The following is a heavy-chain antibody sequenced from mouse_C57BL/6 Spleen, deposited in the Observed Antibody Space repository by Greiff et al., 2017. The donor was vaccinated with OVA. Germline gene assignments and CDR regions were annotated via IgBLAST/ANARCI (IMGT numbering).Heavy chain of an antibody. CDR2: IDPANGNT. J-gene: IGHJ2*01. Sequence: VQLKESVAELVRPGASVKLSCTASGFNITNTYMHWVKQRPEQGLEWIGRIDPANGNTKYAAKFQGKATITADTSSNTVYLQLSSLTSEDTAVYYCAGYDYDGGYFDYWGQGTTLTVSS. CDR1: GFNITNTY. D-gene: IGHD2-4*01. V-gene: IGHV14-3*01. CDR3: AGYDYDGGYFDY.